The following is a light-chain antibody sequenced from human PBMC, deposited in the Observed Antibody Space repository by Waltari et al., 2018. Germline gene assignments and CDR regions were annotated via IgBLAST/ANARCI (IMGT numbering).Light chain of an antibody. J-gene: IGKJ1*01. CDR2: WAS. Sequence: KSSQSVLYSSNNKNYLAWYQQKPGQPPKLLIYWASTREYGVPDRFSGSGSGTDFTLTISSLQAEDVAVYYCQQYYSTPPTFGQGTKVEIK. CDR3: QQYYSTPPT. V-gene: IGKV4-1*01. CDR1: QSVLYSSNNKNY.